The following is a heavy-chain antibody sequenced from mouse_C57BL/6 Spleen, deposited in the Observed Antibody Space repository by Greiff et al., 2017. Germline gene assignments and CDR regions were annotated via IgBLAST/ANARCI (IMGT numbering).Heavy chain of an antibody. CDR1: GFNINAYY. CDR2: IDPEAGEP. CDR3: ARGAQAPWVAY. V-gene: IGHV14-2*01. Sequence: VQLQQSGAELVQPGASVKLSCTASGFNINAYYMHWVKPRPDQGLEWLGSIDPEAGEPKYAPKFPGKATIPADTTSNTAYLQLSSLTSEDTAVYYGARGAQAPWVAYWGQGTLVTVAA. D-gene: IGHD3-2*02. J-gene: IGHJ3*01.